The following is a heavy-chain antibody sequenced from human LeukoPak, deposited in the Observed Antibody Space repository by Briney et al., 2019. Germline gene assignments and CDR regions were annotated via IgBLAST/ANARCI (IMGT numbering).Heavy chain of an antibody. D-gene: IGHD3-22*01. CDR2: INHSGST. CDR1: GGSFSGYY. V-gene: IGHV4-34*01. J-gene: IGHJ4*02. Sequence: PSETLSLTCAVYGGSFSGYYWSWIRQPPGKGLEWIGEINHSGSTNYNPSLKSRVTISVDTSKNQFSLKLSSVTAADTAVYYCARVSEFTYYYDSSGSDWGQGTLVTVSS. CDR3: ARVSEFTYYYDSSGSD.